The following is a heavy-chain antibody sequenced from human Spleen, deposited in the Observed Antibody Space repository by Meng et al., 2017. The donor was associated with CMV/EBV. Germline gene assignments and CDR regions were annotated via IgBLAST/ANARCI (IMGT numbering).Heavy chain of an antibody. Sequence: GEFLKISCAASGFTLGRFAMNWVRQAPGKGLEWVSGISGSGGTTYYADSVKGRFTISRDNAKNSLYLQMNSLRAEDTAVYYCARDRRSRGRFDYWGQGTLVTVSS. D-gene: IGHD3-10*01. CDR2: ISGSGGTT. V-gene: IGHV3-21*01. J-gene: IGHJ4*02. CDR1: GFTLGRFA. CDR3: ARDRRSRGRFDY.